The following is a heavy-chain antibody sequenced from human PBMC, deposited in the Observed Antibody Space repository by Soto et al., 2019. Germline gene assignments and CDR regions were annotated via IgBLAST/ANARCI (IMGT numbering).Heavy chain of an antibody. V-gene: IGHV4-39*01. D-gene: IGHD3-9*01. CDR2: IYYRGNP. Sequence: QLQLQESGPGLVKPSETLSLTCSVSDDSINSDKYYWGWIRQPPGKGLEWIGSIYYRGNPYYNPSLLTGVTITLDKPSGQFSLKMNSVTAADSAVYFCARLEGLATISYSFDFWGPGALVTVSS. CDR3: ARLEGLATISYSFDF. J-gene: IGHJ4*02. CDR1: DDSINSDKYY.